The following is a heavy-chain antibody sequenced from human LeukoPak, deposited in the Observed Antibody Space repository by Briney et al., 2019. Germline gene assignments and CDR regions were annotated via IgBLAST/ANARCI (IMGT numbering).Heavy chain of an antibody. J-gene: IGHJ4*02. D-gene: IGHD6-13*01. CDR3: ARSVYGQSSSSGY. CDR1: GGFFSGYY. CDR2: INHSGST. V-gene: IGHV4-34*01. Sequence: SETLSLTCAVYGGFFSGYYWSWIRQPPGKGLEWIGEINHSGSTNYNPSLKSRVTISVDTSKNQFSLKLSSVTAADTAVYYCARSVYGQSSSSGYWGQGTLVTVSS.